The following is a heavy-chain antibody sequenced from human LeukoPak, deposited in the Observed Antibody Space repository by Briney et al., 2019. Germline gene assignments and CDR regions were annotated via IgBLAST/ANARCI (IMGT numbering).Heavy chain of an antibody. CDR1: GFTFSSYS. J-gene: IGHJ3*02. CDR3: ARSSYDILTGYSDAFDI. CDR2: ISSSSSYI. V-gene: IGHV3-21*01. Sequence: PGGSLRLSCAASGFTFSSYSMNWVRQAPGKGLEWVSSISSSSSYIYYADSVKGRFTISRDNAKNSLYLQMNSLRAEGTAVYYCARSSYDILTGYSDAFDIWGQGTMVTVSS. D-gene: IGHD3-9*01.